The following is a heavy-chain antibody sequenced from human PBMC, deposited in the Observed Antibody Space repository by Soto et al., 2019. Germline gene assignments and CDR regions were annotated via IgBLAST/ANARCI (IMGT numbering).Heavy chain of an antibody. CDR1: GYTFTSYA. D-gene: IGHD2-8*01. CDR3: ARVRIADCTNGVCPWPFDY. Sequence: ASVKVSCKASGYTFTSYAMHWVRQAPGQRLEWMGWINAGNGNTKYSQKFQGRVTITRDTSASTAYMELSSLRSEDTAVYYCARVRIADCTNGVCPWPFDYWRQGTLVTVSS. J-gene: IGHJ4*02. CDR2: INAGNGNT. V-gene: IGHV1-3*01.